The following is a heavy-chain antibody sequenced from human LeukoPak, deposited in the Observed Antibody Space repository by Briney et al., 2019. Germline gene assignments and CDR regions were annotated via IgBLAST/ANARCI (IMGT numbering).Heavy chain of an antibody. V-gene: IGHV3-23*01. D-gene: IGHD3-10*01. CDR2: ISGSGGST. Sequence: GGSLRLSCAASGFTVSSNYMSWVRQAPGKGLEWVSAISGSGGSTYYADSVKGRFTVSRDNSKNTLYLQMNSLRAEDTAVYYCAKAHGSGSYYRDYYYYGMDVWGQGTTVTVSS. CDR3: AKAHGSGSYYRDYYYYGMDV. CDR1: GFTVSSNY. J-gene: IGHJ6*02.